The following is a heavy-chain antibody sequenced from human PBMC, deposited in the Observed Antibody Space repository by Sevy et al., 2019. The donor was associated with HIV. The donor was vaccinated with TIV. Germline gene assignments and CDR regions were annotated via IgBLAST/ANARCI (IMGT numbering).Heavy chain of an antibody. CDR2: ISTSSTYT. D-gene: IGHD5-18*01. Sequence: GGSLRLSCSASGFTFSDYYMSWIRQAPGKGLEWVSYISTSSTYTNHADSVKGRFTISRDNANNSLYLQMNSLRAEDTAVDFCARVRYKYGSYYFDYWGQGTLVTVSS. CDR3: ARVRYKYGSYYFDY. V-gene: IGHV3-11*06. CDR1: GFTFSDYY. J-gene: IGHJ4*02.